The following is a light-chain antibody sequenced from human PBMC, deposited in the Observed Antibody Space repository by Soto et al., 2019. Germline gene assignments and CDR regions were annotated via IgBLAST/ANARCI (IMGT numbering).Light chain of an antibody. CDR2: AAS. CDR1: QAVSSN. J-gene: IGKJ3*01. V-gene: IGKV3-15*01. CDR3: QHYNNWPFT. Sequence: EIVLMQSPGTLSLSPGERSTLSCMAIQAVSSNLAWYEQKACKAPRLLIYAASTRAAGIPERFSGSGSGTGFTLTITSLQSEDFAVYYCQHYNNWPFTFGPGTKVDIK.